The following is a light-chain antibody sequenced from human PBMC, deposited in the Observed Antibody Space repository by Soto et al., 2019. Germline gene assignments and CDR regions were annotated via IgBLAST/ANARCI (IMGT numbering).Light chain of an antibody. CDR2: GAS. V-gene: IGKV1-39*01. CDR3: QQSYSTPYT. J-gene: IGKJ2*01. CDR1: QSISIY. Sequence: DIQMTQSPSSLSASVGDRVTITCRASQSISIYLNWYQQKPGKAPKLLIYGASSLQSGVPSRFSGSGSGTHFTLIISSLQPEAFATYYCQQSYSTPYTFGQGTNVEIK.